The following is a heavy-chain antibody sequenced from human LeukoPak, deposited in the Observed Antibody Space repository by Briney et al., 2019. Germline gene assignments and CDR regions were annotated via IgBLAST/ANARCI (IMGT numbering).Heavy chain of an antibody. CDR3: AQKPTIVRGVSLDY. D-gene: IGHD3-10*01. V-gene: IGHV2-5*02. CDR1: GFSLRTSGVG. J-gene: IGHJ4*02. CDR2: IYWDDDK. Sequence: SGPTLVKPTQTLTLTCTFSGFSLRTSGVGVGWIRQPPGKSLEWLALIYWDDDKRYSPSLKSRLTITRDTSKNQVVLTMTNMDPVDTATYYCAQKPTIVRGVSLDYWGQGTLVTVSS.